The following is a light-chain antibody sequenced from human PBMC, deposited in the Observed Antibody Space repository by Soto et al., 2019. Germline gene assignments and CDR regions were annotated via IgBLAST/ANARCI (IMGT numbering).Light chain of an antibody. V-gene: IGKV3-15*01. CDR3: QQYGNSPL. CDR1: QSVSSN. CDR2: GAS. J-gene: IGKJ5*01. Sequence: ETVMTQSPATLSVSPGERATLSCRASQSVSSNLAWFQQKPGQAPRVLIYGASTRAAGIPARFSGSGSGTDFTLTISRLEPEDFAVYYCQQYGNSPLFGQGTRLEIK.